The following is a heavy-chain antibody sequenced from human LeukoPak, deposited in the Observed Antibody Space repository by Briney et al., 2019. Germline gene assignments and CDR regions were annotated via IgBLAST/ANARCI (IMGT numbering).Heavy chain of an antibody. J-gene: IGHJ4*02. CDR1: GYTLTGYY. V-gene: IGHV1-2*02. CDR3: AVLRMTTVVQVDY. Sequence: APVKVSCKASGYTLTGYYMHWGGQAPGQRPEGMGWINPNSGGTNYAQKFQGRVTMTRDTSISTAYMELSRLRSDDTAVYYCAVLRMTTVVQVDYWGQGTLVTVSS. D-gene: IGHD4-23*01. CDR2: INPNSGGT.